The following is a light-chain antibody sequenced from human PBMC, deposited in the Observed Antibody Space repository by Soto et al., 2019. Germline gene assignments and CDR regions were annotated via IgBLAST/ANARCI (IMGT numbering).Light chain of an antibody. CDR1: SNDIGTYRY. J-gene: IGLJ2*01. V-gene: IGLV2-14*01. CDR2: EVS. CDR3: QTWGTGLLV. Sequence: QSALTQPASVSGSPGQSITISCTGTSNDIGTYRYVSWYQQHPGKVPKLIIFEVSDRPSGVSHRFSGSSSGTERYLTISSLQSEDEADYYCQTWGTGLLVFGGGTKLTVL.